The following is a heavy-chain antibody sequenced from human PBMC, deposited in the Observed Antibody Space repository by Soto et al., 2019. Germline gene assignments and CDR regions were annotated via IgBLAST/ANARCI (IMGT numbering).Heavy chain of an antibody. Sequence: EVPLVESGGGLVQPGGSLRLSCVASGFTFSFYGMNWVRQAPGKGLEWVSYISGTTSVTYYADSVKGRFIISRDNAKTSIDLQMTSLRVAATAVYYCVRDRVDPEWGWFDPWGQGTLVTVSS. V-gene: IGHV3-48*01. CDR3: VRDRVDPEWGWFDP. CDR2: ISGTTSVT. D-gene: IGHD2-15*01. CDR1: GFTFSFYG. J-gene: IGHJ5*02.